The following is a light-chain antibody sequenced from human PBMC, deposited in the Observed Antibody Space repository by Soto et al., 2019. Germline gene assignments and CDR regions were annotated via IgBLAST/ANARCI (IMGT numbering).Light chain of an antibody. V-gene: IGKV3-11*01. Sequence: ENVLTQSPATLSLSPGERATLSCRASQSVSSYLAWYQQKPGQAPRLLIYDTSNRATGIPARFSGSGSGTDFTLTISSLEPEDFAVYYCKQRSNWPPMWTFGQGTKVEIK. CDR3: KQRSNWPPMWT. J-gene: IGKJ1*01. CDR2: DTS. CDR1: QSVSSY.